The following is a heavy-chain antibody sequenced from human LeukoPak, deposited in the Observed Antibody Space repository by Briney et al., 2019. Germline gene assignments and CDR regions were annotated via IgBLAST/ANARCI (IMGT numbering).Heavy chain of an antibody. CDR3: ARRDDHNGRDY. CDR1: GFTVSNNY. J-gene: IGHJ4*02. V-gene: IGHV3-53*01. Sequence: PGGSLRLSCVASGFTVSNNYMSWVRQAPRKGLEWVSLIYSGGSTYYAGSVKGRFTISRDNSKNTVYLQMNSLRAEDTAMYYCARRDDHNGRDYWGQGTLVTVSS. CDR2: IYSGGST. D-gene: IGHD5-24*01.